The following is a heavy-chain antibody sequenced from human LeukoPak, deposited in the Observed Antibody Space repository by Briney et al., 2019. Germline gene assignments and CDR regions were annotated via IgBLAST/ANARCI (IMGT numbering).Heavy chain of an antibody. Sequence: GGSLRLSCTASGFTFSTYSMNWVRQAPGKGLEWISYISSSNSTIYYADSVKGRFTISRDNSKNTLYLQMNSLRAEDTAVYYCAKEKQRNFDYWGQGTLVTVSS. J-gene: IGHJ4*02. V-gene: IGHV3-48*01. CDR3: AKEKQRNFDY. CDR1: GFTFSTYS. CDR2: ISSSNSTI.